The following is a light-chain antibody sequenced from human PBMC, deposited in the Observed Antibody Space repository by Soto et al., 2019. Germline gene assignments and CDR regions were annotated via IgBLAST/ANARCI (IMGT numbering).Light chain of an antibody. Sequence: QSALTQPASVSGSPGQSITISCTGTSSDIGGYNYVSWYQQHPGKAPKLMFYEVSYRPSGVSNRFSGSKSGTTASLTIAGLHADDEADDCCSSYTSSSTLFGGGTKVTVL. J-gene: IGLJ2*01. CDR2: EVS. V-gene: IGLV2-14*01. CDR1: SSDIGGYNY. CDR3: SSYTSSSTL.